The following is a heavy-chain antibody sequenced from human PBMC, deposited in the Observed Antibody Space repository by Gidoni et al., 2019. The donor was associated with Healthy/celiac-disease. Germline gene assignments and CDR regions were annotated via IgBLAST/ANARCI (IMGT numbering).Heavy chain of an antibody. D-gene: IGHD6-19*01. V-gene: IGHV4-59*01. CDR2: IYYSGST. Sequence: QVQLQESGPGLVKPSETLSLTCTVSGGSISSYYWSWIRQPPGKGLEWIGYIYYSGSTNYNPSLKSRVTISVDTSKNQFSLKLSSVTAADTAVYYCARDGAVADKGAWFDPWGQGTLVTVSS. CDR3: ARDGAVADKGAWFDP. CDR1: GGSISSYY. J-gene: IGHJ5*02.